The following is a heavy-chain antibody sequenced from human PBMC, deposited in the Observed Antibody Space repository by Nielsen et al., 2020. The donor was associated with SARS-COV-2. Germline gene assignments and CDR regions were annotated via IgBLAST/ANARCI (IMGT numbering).Heavy chain of an antibody. V-gene: IGHV4-59*01. D-gene: IGHD3-10*01. J-gene: IGHJ5*02. CDR1: GGSISSYY. CDR3: ARGIGSRKKQNWFDP. Sequence: SETLSLTCTVSGGSISSYYGSWIRQPPGKGLEWIGNIYYSGSTNYNPSLKSRVTISVDTSKNQFYLKLSSVTAADTAVYYCARGIGSRKKQNWFDPWGQGTLVTVSS. CDR2: IYYSGST.